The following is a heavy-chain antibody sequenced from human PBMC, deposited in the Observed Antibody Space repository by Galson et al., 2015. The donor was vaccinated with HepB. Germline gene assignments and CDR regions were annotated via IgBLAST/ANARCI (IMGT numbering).Heavy chain of an antibody. Sequence: SVKVSGKASGHTFTGYYIHWVRQAPGQGLERMGWINPNRGGTNYAQKYQGRVTVTRDTSISTAYMELSRLRSADTAVYYSARGVLAAAGYEFFQHWGQGTLVTVSS. CDR1: GHTFTGYY. J-gene: IGHJ1*01. V-gene: IGHV1-2*02. CDR3: ARGVLAAAGYEFFQH. CDR2: INPNRGGT. D-gene: IGHD6-13*01.